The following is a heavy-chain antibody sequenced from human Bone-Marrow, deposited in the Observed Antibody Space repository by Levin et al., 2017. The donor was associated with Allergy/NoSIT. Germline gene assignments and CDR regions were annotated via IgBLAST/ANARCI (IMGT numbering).Heavy chain of an antibody. Sequence: SETLSLTCTVSGGSIRSYYWSWIRQPAGKGLEWIGRIFPSGTTSYNPSLKSRVTMSVDTSKNHFSRNLNSVTAADTAVYYCARIGINRYFDYWGQGTLVTVSS. V-gene: IGHV4-4*07. CDR2: IFPSGTT. J-gene: IGHJ4*02. D-gene: IGHD1-14*01. CDR1: GGSIRSYY. CDR3: ARIGINRYFDY.